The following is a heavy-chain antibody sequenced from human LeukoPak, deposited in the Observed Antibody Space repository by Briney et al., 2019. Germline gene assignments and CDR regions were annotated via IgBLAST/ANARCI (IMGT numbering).Heavy chain of an antibody. CDR1: GYPFIDYY. CDR2: INPNTGDT. D-gene: IGHD2-15*01. CDR3: ASKGAGHCYDASCMGSFDL. V-gene: IGHV1-2*02. J-gene: IGHJ3*01. Sequence: ASVKVSCKASGYPFIDYYLHWVRQAPGQGLEWMGCINPNTGDTNSAQNFQGRVIMTRDTSITTAFMELSRLKSDDTALYYCASKGAGHCYDASCMGSFDLWGQGTTVAVSS.